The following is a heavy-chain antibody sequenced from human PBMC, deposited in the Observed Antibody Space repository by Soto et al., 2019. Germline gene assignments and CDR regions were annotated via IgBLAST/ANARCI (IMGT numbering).Heavy chain of an antibody. D-gene: IGHD3-16*02. V-gene: IGHV3-30-3*01. J-gene: IGHJ4*02. CDR3: ARDPGDWMGDYVWGSYRYTRRSFDY. CDR2: ISYDGSNK. Sequence: GGSLRLSCAASGFTFSSYAMHWVRQAPGKGLEWVAVISYDGSNKYYADSVKGRFTISRDNSKNTLYLQMNSLRAEDTAVYYCARDPGDWMGDYVWGSYRYTRRSFDYWGQGTLVTVSS. CDR1: GFTFSSYA.